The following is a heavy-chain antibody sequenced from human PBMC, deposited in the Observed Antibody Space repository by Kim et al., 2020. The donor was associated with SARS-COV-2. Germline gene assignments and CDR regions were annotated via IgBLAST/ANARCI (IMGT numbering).Heavy chain of an antibody. CDR1: GGSISSYY. J-gene: IGHJ4*02. V-gene: IGHV4-59*01. Sequence: SETLSLTCTVSGGSISSYYWSWIRQPPGKGLEWIGYIYYSGSTNYNPSLKSRVTISVDTSKNQFSLKLSSVTAADTAVYYCARGTYDFWSDREPFLLNWGQGTLVTVSS. CDR3: ARGTYDFWSDREPFLLN. D-gene: IGHD3-3*01. CDR2: IYYSGST.